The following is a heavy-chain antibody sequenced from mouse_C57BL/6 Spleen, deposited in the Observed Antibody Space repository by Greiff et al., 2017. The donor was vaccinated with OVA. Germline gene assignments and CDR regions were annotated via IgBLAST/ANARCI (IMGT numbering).Heavy chain of an antibody. J-gene: IGHJ4*01. CDR2: IDPETGGT. CDR3: TGATVVAKGAMDY. Sequence: VQLQQSGAELVRPGASVTLSCKASGYTFPDYEMHWVKQTPVHGLEWIGAIDPETGGTAYNQKFKGKAILTADKSSSTAYMELRSLTSEDSAVYYCTGATVVAKGAMDYWGQGTSVTVSS. D-gene: IGHD1-1*01. V-gene: IGHV1-15*01. CDR1: GYTFPDYE.